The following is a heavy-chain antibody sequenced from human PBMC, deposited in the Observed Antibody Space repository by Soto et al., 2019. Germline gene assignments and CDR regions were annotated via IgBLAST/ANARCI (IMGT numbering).Heavy chain of an antibody. J-gene: IGHJ4*02. CDR1: GFTFSSYS. D-gene: IGHD4-17*01. CDR2: ISSSSSYK. Sequence: EVQLVESGGGLVKPGGSLRLSCAASGFTFSSYSMNWVRQAPGKGLEWVSSISSSSSYKYYADSVKGRFTISRDNAKNSLYLQMNSLRAEDTAVYYCATHDYGDYSGGDYWGQGTLVTVSS. V-gene: IGHV3-21*01. CDR3: ATHDYGDYSGGDY.